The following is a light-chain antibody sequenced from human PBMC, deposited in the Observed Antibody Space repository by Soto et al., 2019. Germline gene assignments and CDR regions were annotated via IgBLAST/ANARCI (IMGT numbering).Light chain of an antibody. Sequence: EVVFTQSPATLSLSPGERLSLSCRASQSVSNYLAWYQQTPGQAPRLLIYDASNTATGIPARLSGSGSGTVFTLTISSLEPEDSAVYYCQQYGSSGTFGQGTKVDIK. CDR3: QQYGSSGT. J-gene: IGKJ1*01. V-gene: IGKV3-11*01. CDR2: DAS. CDR1: QSVSNY.